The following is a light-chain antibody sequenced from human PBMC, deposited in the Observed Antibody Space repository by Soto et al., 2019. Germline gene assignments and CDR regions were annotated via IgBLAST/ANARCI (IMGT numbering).Light chain of an antibody. CDR1: SSDVGSYNL. V-gene: IGLV2-23*03. Sequence: QSVLTQPASVSGSPGQSITISCTGTSSDVGSYNLVSWYQQHPGKAPKLMIYEGSKRPSGVSNRFSGSKSGNTASLTISGLQAEDEADYYCCSYAGSSTLFGTGTKVHRP. J-gene: IGLJ1*01. CDR2: EGS. CDR3: CSYAGSSTL.